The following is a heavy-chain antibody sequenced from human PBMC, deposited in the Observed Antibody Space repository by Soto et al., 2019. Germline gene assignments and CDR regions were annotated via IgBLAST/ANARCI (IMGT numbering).Heavy chain of an antibody. CDR2: IWHDGSNQ. J-gene: IGHJ4*02. CDR1: GFTFSSYG. V-gene: IGHV3-33*01. CDR3: VRERGQIDY. Sequence: QVQLVESGGGVVQPGRSLRLSCAASGFTFSSYGMQWVRRAPGKGLEWVAVIWHDGSNQYYEDSVKGRFTISRDNSNNILYLQMNSLRAEDTAVYYCVRERGQIDYWGQGIQVTVSS.